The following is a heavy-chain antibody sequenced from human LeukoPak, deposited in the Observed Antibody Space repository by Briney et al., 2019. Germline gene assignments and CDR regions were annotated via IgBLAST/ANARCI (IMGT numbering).Heavy chain of an antibody. J-gene: IGHJ6*02. CDR2: ISYDGSNK. CDR3: ARESITIFGVVTPSRDYYGMDV. Sequence: PGGSLRLSCAASGFTFSSYGMHWVRQAPGKGLEWVAVISYDGSNKYYADSVKGRFTISRDNSKNTLYLQMNSLRAEDTAVYYCARESITIFGVVTPSRDYYGMDVWGQGTTVTVSS. V-gene: IGHV3-30*03. CDR1: GFTFSSYG. D-gene: IGHD3-3*01.